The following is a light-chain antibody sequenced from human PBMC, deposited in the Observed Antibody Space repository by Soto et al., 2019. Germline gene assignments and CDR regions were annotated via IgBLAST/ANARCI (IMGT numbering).Light chain of an antibody. J-gene: IGLJ2*01. CDR2: LNIDGSH. V-gene: IGLV4-69*01. CDR3: QTWDTGIRVV. CDR1: SGHSSYA. Sequence: QSVLTQSPSASASLGASVKLTCTLSSGHSSYAIAWHQQQPEKGPRYLMKLNIDGSHSKGDGIPDRFSGSSSGAERYLTISSLQSEDEADYYCQTWDTGIRVVFGGGTKLTVL.